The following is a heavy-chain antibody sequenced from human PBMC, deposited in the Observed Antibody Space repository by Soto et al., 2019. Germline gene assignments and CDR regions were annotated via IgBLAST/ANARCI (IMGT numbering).Heavy chain of an antibody. CDR1: GDSFSGYF. D-gene: IGHD1-1*01. Sequence: SETLSLTCAVHGDSFSGYFWTWIRQPPGKGLEWIAEITEGGTTNYSPSLKSRVSIAVDSSKRQFSLTLSSVTAAGTAMYYCARGDDAMLSPNFDYWSQGSLVTVSS. V-gene: IGHV4-34*01. CDR2: ITEGGTT. J-gene: IGHJ4*02. CDR3: ARGDDAMLSPNFDY.